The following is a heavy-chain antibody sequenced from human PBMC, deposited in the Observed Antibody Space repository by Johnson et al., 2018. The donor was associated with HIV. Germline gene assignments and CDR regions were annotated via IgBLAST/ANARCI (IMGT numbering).Heavy chain of an antibody. Sequence: QVQLVESGGGVVQPGKSLTLSCVGSGLSFSNFGIHWVRQAPGKGPEWVAVISFDGNLKKYADSVKGRFTISRDNAKNSLYLQMNSLRAEDTAVYYCVKGMDSSNWYAFDIWGQGTMVTGSS. V-gene: IGHV3-33*03. CDR1: GLSFSNFG. D-gene: IGHD6-13*01. CDR2: ISFDGNLK. J-gene: IGHJ3*02. CDR3: VKGMDSSNWYAFDI.